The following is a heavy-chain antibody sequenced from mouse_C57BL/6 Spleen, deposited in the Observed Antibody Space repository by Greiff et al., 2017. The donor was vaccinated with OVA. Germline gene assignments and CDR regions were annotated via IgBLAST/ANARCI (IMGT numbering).Heavy chain of an antibody. CDR3: TTGDGYPFAY. V-gene: IGHV14-4*01. Sequence: VQLQQSGAELVRPGASVKLSCTASGFNIKDDYMHWVKQRPEQGLEWIGWIDPENGDTEYASKFQGKATITADTSSNTADLQLSSLTSEDTAVYYCTTGDGYPFAYWGQGTLVTVSA. CDR2: IDPENGDT. D-gene: IGHD2-3*01. J-gene: IGHJ3*01. CDR1: GFNIKDDY.